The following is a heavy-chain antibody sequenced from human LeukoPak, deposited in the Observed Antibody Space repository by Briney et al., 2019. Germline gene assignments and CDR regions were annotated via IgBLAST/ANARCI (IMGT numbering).Heavy chain of an antibody. CDR1: GFIFNYYV. V-gene: IGHV3-30*02. D-gene: IGHD2-15*01. Sequence: PGGSLRLSCAAYGFIFNYYVMDWVRQAPGKGLEWVAFIRYDGSNKKYAESVKGRFTISRDNTKNSLYLQMNSLRAGDTAVYYCAKDGGSDPDSFDIWGQGTMVTVSS. J-gene: IGHJ3*02. CDR3: AKDGGSDPDSFDI. CDR2: IRYDGSNK.